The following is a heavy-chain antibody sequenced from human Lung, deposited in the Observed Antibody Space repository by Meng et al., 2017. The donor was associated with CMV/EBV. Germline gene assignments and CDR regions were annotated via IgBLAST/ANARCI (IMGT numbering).Heavy chain of an antibody. J-gene: IGHJ4*02. D-gene: IGHD3-22*01. CDR3: AREYRLKDDSSGFDF. V-gene: IGHV3-74*01. CDR1: GFTFNTYW. Sequence: GESXKISCAASGFTFNTYWMHWVRQAPGKGLVWVSRITSDGSSTTYADSVKGRFTISRDNAKNTLYLQMNSLGAEDTAVYYCAREYRLKDDSSGFDFWGQGXLVTVSS. CDR2: ITSDGSST.